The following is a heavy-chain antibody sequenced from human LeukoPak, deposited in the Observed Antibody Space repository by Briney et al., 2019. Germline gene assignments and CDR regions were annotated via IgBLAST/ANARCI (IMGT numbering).Heavy chain of an antibody. J-gene: IGHJ3*02. CDR1: GFTFSSYA. V-gene: IGHV3-23*01. CDR3: AKDQVGFTMIVVVIKWGAFDI. Sequence: GGSLRLSCAASGFTFSSYAMSWVRQAPGKGLEWVSAISGSGGSTYYADSVKGRFTISRDNSKNTLYLQMNSLRAEDTAVYYCAKDQVGFTMIVVVIKWGAFDIWGQGTMVTVSS. D-gene: IGHD3-22*01. CDR2: ISGSGGST.